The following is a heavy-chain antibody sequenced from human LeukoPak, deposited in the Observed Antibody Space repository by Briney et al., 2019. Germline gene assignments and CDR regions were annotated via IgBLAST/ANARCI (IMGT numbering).Heavy chain of an antibody. Sequence: PSETLSLTCAVYGGSFSGYYWTWIRHPPGKGLEWIGEINHSGSTNYNPSLKSRVTISIDTSKNHFSLRLSSVTAADAAVYYCARGCNSGFPRSKHWGQGTLVTVSS. CDR2: INHSGST. CDR3: ARGCNSGFPRSKH. J-gene: IGHJ1*01. D-gene: IGHD3-10*01. CDR1: GGSFSGYY. V-gene: IGHV4-34*01.